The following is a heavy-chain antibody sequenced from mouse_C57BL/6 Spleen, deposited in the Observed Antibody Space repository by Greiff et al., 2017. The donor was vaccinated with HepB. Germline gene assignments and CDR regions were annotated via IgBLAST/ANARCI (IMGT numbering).Heavy chain of an antibody. CDR1: GYTFTSYT. J-gene: IGHJ3*01. Sequence: VQLQQSGAELARPGASVKMSCKASGYTFTSYTMHWVKQRPGQGLEWIGYINPSSGYTKYNQKFKDKATLTADKSSSTAYMQLSSLTSEDSAVYYCASSSGMGDGYYVAYWGQGTLVTVSA. CDR2: INPSSGYT. CDR3: ASSSGMGDGYYVAY. V-gene: IGHV1-4*01. D-gene: IGHD2-3*01.